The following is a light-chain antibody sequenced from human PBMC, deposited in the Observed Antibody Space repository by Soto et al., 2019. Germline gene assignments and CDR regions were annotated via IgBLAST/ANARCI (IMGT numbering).Light chain of an antibody. CDR2: EVT. V-gene: IGLV2-14*01. Sequence: QSALTQPASVSGSPGQSITISCTGTSSDVGFFNYVSWYQHHPGKAPKLMIFEVTNRPSGVSIRFSGSKSGNTASLTISGLQAEDEADYYCAAWDDSLNGHVVFGGGTQLTVL. CDR3: AAWDDSLNGHVV. J-gene: IGLJ2*01. CDR1: SSDVGFFNY.